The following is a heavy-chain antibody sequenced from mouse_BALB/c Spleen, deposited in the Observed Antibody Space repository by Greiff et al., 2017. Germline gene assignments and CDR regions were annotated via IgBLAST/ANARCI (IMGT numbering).Heavy chain of an antibody. V-gene: IGHV3-1*02. CDR2: IHYSGST. Sequence: VQLMQSGPDLVKPSQSLSLTCTVTGFSITSGYSWHWIRKFPGNLLEWMGYIHYSGSTNYNQYLKCRISITRDTSKNQFFLQLNSLTTEDTATYYCARETHRYFDVWGAGTTVTVSS. CDR3: ARETHRYFDV. J-gene: IGHJ1*01. CDR1: GFSITSGYS.